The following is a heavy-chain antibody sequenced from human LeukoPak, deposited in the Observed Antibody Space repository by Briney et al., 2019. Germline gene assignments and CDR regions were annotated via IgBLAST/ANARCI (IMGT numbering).Heavy chain of an antibody. CDR2: ITTDGSTT. Sequence: GALRLSCAPSRFTLTSDRMHSVPPTLRKRLVCVSRITTDGSTTYYADCVKGRFNNSRDNAENTLYLQMNSLRAEDTAVYYCARGSPAAVWGQGALVTVSS. CDR3: ARGSPAAV. J-gene: IGHJ4*02. D-gene: IGHD6-25*01. CDR1: RFTLTSDR. V-gene: IGHV3-74*01.